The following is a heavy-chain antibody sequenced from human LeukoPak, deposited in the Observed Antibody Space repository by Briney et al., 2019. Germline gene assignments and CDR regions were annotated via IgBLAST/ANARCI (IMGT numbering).Heavy chain of an antibody. J-gene: IGHJ1*01. D-gene: IGHD3-10*01. CDR1: GGSISSSSYY. Sequence: PSETLSLTCTVSGGSISSSSYYWIWIRQPPGKGLEWIGEINHSGSTNYNPSLKSRVTVSVDTSKNQFSLKLSSVTAADTAVYYCARGRYYYGSGSYRPRDFQHWGQGTLVTVSS. CDR3: ARGRYYYGSGSYRPRDFQH. V-gene: IGHV4-39*07. CDR2: INHSGST.